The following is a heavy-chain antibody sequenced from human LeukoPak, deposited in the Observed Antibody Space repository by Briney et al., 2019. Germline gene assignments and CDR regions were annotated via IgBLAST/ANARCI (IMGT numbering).Heavy chain of an antibody. V-gene: IGHV3-48*03. CDR1: GFTFSSYE. CDR2: ISSSGSTI. J-gene: IGHJ4*02. D-gene: IGHD5-12*01. CDR3: AKSGTRGYAML. Sequence: GGSLRLSCAASGFTFSSYEMNWVRQAPGKGLEWVSYISSSGSTIYYADSVKGRFTISRDNSKNTLYLQMNSLRAEDTAVYYCAKSGTRGYAMLWGQGTLVTVSS.